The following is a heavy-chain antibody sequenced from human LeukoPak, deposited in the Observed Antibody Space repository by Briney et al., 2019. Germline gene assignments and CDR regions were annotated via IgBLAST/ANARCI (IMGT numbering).Heavy chain of an antibody. J-gene: IGHJ4*02. CDR3: ARVQRNYYGSGSYLGAFGY. CDR1: GYTFTSYG. D-gene: IGHD3-10*01. CDR2: ISAYNGNT. V-gene: IGHV1-18*01. Sequence: GASVKVSCKASGYTFTSYGISWVRQAPGQGLEWMGWISAYNGNTNYAQKLQGRVTMTTDTSTSTAYMELRSLRSDDTAVYYCARVQRNYYGSGSYLGAFGYWGQGTLVTVSS.